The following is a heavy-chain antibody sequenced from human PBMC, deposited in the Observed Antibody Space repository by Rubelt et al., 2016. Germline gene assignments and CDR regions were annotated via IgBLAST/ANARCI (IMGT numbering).Heavy chain of an antibody. V-gene: IGHV3-48*01. Sequence: EVQLVESGGGLVQPGGSLRLSCAASGFTFSSYWMHWVRQAPGGGLEWVSYISGSSKTIYYADSVKGRFTISRDNAKNSLYLQMNSLRAEDTAVYYCARDPNSYGSRAGSDYWGQGTLVTVSS. D-gene: IGHD5-18*01. CDR1: GFTFSSYW. CDR2: ISGSSKTI. CDR3: ARDPNSYGSRAGSDY. J-gene: IGHJ4*02.